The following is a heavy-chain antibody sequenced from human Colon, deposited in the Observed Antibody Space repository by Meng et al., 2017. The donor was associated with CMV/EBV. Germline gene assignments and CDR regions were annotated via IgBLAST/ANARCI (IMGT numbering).Heavy chain of an antibody. D-gene: IGHD1-1*01. CDR1: GFTLRSYA. Sequence: WGCGGGLVQTGGSLRVACAASGFTLRSYAMSWVRQAPGKGLEWVSHISGTGADSYYADSVKGRFTISRDNSKNTLYLQMNRLRVEDTAIYFCTRDGYNWIPFDSWGQGTLVTVSS. J-gene: IGHJ4*02. CDR3: TRDGYNWIPFDS. V-gene: IGHV3-23*01. CDR2: ISGTGADS.